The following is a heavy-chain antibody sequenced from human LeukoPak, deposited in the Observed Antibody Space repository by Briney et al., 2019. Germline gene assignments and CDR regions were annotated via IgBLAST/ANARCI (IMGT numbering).Heavy chain of an antibody. CDR3: ARDWFHAIDY. CDR2: IKSKTKGETR. V-gene: IGHV3-15*05. D-gene: IGHD2/OR15-2a*01. CDR1: GVTLSNAW. Sequence: GGSLRLSCAASGVTLSNAWMNWVRQAPGKGLEWVGLIKSKTKGETRDYAAPVKGRFTISRDNAENTLYLQMNSLREEDTAIYCCARDWFHAIDYWGQGTLVTVSS. J-gene: IGHJ4*02.